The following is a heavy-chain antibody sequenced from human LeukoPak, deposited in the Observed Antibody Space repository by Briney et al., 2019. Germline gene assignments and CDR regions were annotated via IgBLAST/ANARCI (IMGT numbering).Heavy chain of an antibody. V-gene: IGHV3-30-3*01. CDR1: GFTFSGYA. J-gene: IGHJ6*02. D-gene: IGHD2-15*01. CDR3: ARDLGGSGYYYYYGMDV. CDR2: ISYDGSNK. Sequence: GGSLRLSCAASGFTFSGYAMHWVRQAPGKGLEWVAVISYDGSNKYYADSVKGRFTISRDNSKNTLYLQMNSLRAEDTAVYYCARDLGGSGYYYYYGMDVWGQGTTVTVSS.